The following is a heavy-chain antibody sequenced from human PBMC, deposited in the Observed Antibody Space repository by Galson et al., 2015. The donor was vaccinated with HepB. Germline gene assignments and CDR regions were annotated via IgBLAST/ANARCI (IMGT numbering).Heavy chain of an antibody. Sequence: SLRLSCAASGFTFSSYGMHWVRQAPGKGLEWVAFIRYDGSNKYYADSVKGRFTISRDNSKNTLYLQMNSLRAEDTAVYYCAKDVGGIAAAGTFDYWGQGTLVTVSS. CDR1: GFTFSSYG. CDR2: IRYDGSNK. J-gene: IGHJ4*02. D-gene: IGHD6-13*01. CDR3: AKDVGGIAAAGTFDY. V-gene: IGHV3-30*02.